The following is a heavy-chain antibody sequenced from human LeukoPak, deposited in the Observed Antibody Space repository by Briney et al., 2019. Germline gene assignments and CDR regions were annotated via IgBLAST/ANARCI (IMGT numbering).Heavy chain of an antibody. Sequence: GASVKVSCKASGYTFTGYYMHWVRQAPGQGLEWMGWINPNSGGTNYAQKFQGRVTMTRDTSISTAYMELSRLRSDDTAVYYCARDWASADVLRLLEWLPHYYMDVWGKGTTVTVSS. V-gene: IGHV1-2*02. J-gene: IGHJ6*03. CDR2: INPNSGGT. D-gene: IGHD3-3*01. CDR3: ARDWASADVLRLLEWLPHYYMDV. CDR1: GYTFTGYY.